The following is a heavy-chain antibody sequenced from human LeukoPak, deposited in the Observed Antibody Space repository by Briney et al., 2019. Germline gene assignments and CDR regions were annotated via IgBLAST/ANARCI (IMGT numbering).Heavy chain of an antibody. CDR3: ARFPYSSGWYYYYGMDV. Sequence: SETLSLTCAVYGGSFSGYYWSWIRQPPGKGLEWIGEINHSGSTNYNPSLKSRVTISVDTSKNQFSLKLSSVTAADTAVYYCARFPYSSGWYYYYGMDVWGQGTTVTVPS. V-gene: IGHV4-34*01. D-gene: IGHD6-19*01. J-gene: IGHJ6*02. CDR2: INHSGST. CDR1: GGSFSGYY.